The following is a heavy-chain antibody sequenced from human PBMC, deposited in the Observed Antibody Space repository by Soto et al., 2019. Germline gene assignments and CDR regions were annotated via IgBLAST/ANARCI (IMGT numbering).Heavy chain of an antibody. CDR1: GGSISRSSYY. CDR3: ARGRRVVTSWFDP. Sequence: SETLSLTCTVSGGSISRSSYYWGWIRQPPGKGLEWIGSMYYSGSPYYNPSLKSRVTISVDTSKNQFSLKLSSVTAADAAIYYCARGRRVVTSWFDPWGQGTLVTV. CDR2: MYYSGSP. D-gene: IGHD2-15*01. V-gene: IGHV4-39*07. J-gene: IGHJ5*02.